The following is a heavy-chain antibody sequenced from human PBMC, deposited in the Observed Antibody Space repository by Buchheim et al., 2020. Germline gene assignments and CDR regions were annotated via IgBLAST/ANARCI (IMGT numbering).Heavy chain of an antibody. Sequence: QVQLQQWGAGLLKPSETLSLTCAVYGGSFSGYYWSWIRQPPGKGLEWIGEINHSGSTNYNPSLKSRVTISVDTSTNQFSLKLSSVTAADTAVYYCARLSRAGLHYYGMDVWGQGTT. CDR3: ARLSRAGLHYYGMDV. CDR1: GGSFSGYY. CDR2: INHSGST. J-gene: IGHJ6*02. D-gene: IGHD3-16*01. V-gene: IGHV4-34*01.